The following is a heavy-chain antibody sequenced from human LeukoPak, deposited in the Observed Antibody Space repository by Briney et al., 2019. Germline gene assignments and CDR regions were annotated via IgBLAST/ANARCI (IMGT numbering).Heavy chain of an antibody. CDR3: ARRVTFVQDAFDV. Sequence: SETLSLTCTVSGGSISSGSYYWGWIRQPPGKGLEWIGSIYHSGSTNHNPSLKSRVTISVDKSRTQFSLNLNSLTAADTAVYYCARRVTFVQDAFDVWGQGTMVTVSS. V-gene: IGHV4-39*07. J-gene: IGHJ3*01. D-gene: IGHD2/OR15-2a*01. CDR1: GGSISSGSYY. CDR2: IYHSGST.